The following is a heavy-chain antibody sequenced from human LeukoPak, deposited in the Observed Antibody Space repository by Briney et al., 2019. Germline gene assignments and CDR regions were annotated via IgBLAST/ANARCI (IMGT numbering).Heavy chain of an antibody. Sequence: AAVKVSCKASGYIFSNYGLIWVRQALGQGLEYMERSSVYNDNTKYAQKFQGRVTMTTDKTTNTAYMELKNLRYDDTAVYYCARSHTTSLRAPFDYWGLGTLVTVSS. CDR2: SSVYNDNT. J-gene: IGHJ4*02. CDR1: GYIFSNYG. D-gene: IGHD2/OR15-2a*01. CDR3: ARSHTTSLRAPFDY. V-gene: IGHV1-18*01.